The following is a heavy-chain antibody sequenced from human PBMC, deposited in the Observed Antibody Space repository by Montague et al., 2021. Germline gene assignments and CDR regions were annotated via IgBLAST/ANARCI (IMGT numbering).Heavy chain of an antibody. Sequence: SETLSLTCTVTGGSISEFYWSWIRQSPEQGLELIGYIYDSGTTNSNHSHKSRVTISADTSKNQFYLNLRSVTAADTAVHFCARRRGRRAPFDYWGQGTLVTVAS. V-gene: IGHV4-59*08. CDR1: GGSISEFY. CDR3: ARRRGRRAPFDY. D-gene: IGHD3-16*01. CDR2: IYDSGTT. J-gene: IGHJ4*02.